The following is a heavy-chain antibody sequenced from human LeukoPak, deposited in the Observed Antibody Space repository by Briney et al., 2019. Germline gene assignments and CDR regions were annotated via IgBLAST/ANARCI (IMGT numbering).Heavy chain of an antibody. V-gene: IGHV4-30-2*01. D-gene: IGHD1-26*01. J-gene: IGHJ4*02. CDR1: GGSISSGGYS. CDR2: IYHSGST. Sequence: SETLSLTCAVSGGSISSGGYSWSWIRQPPGKGLEWIGYIYHSGSTYYNPSLKSRVTISVDRSKNQFSLKLSSVTAADTAIYYCARDSPKRYSGSYFDYWGQGSLVTVSS. CDR3: ARDSPKRYSGSYFDY.